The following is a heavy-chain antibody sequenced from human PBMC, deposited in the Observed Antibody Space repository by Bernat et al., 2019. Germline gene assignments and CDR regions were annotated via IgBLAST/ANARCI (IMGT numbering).Heavy chain of an antibody. CDR1: GFTFSSYA. CDR3: ANNAAILDS. CDR2: ISVMGDST. D-gene: IGHD2-21*01. J-gene: IGHJ4*02. V-gene: IGHV3-23*01. Sequence: EVQLLESGGGLVQPGGSLRLYCAAPGFTFSSYAMNWVLQAPGKGLEYVSGISVMGDSTSYAESIKCRFTVSRDNSKNTLYLPMNSLRAEDTAVYYCANNAAILDSWGQVTLVTVSS.